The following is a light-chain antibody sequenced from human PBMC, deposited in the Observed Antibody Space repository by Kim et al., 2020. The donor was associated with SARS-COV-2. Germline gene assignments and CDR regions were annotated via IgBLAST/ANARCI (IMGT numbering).Light chain of an antibody. CDR1: QSISSY. CDR3: QPSYSTPLT. J-gene: IGKJ4*01. Sequence: AYVVDIRNIACRASQSISSYLNWYQQKLGKAPKLLTYAESSLQSGFPSRLSGSGYGTDFTLTISSLKPEDFATDHGQPSYSTPLTFGGGTKADIK. CDR2: AES. V-gene: IGKV1-39*01.